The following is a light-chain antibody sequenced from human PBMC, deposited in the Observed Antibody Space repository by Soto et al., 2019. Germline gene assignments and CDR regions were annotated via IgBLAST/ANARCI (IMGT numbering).Light chain of an antibody. V-gene: IGKV3-20*01. CDR3: QQYGSSPTT. CDR2: DAS. CDR1: QTVRNNY. J-gene: IGKJ5*01. Sequence: EFVLTQSPGTLSLSPGERATLSCRASQTVRNNYLAWYQQKPGQAPRLLIYDASSRATGIPDRFSGGGSGTDFTLTISRLEPEHFAVYYCQQYGSSPTTFGQGTRLEI.